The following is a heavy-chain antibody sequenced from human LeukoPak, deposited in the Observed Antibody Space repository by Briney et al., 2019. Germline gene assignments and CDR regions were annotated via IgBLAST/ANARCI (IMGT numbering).Heavy chain of an antibody. V-gene: IGHV1-69*05. J-gene: IGHJ6*03. D-gene: IGHD6-6*01. CDR2: IIPMFGSA. CDR3: ASSPRIVGRLDYYYYMDV. CDR1: GLTFSTYA. Sequence: SVKVSCKASGLTFSTYAIRWVRQAPGQGLEWMGGIIPMFGSAHYAQKFQDRVTITTDESTTIAYMELSSLRSEDTAVYYCASSPRIVGRLDYYYYMDVWGKGTTVTVSS.